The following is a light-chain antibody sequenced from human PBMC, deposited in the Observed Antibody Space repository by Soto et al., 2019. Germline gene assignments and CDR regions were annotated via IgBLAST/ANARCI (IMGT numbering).Light chain of an antibody. J-gene: IGKJ5*01. CDR2: GAS. Sequence: EIVLTQSPGTLSLSPGERATLSCRASQSVTSSYLAWYQQKPGQAPRLLIYGASSRTTAIPDRFSGSGSGTDFTLTISRLEPEDFAVYYCQQYGSSPITFGQGTRLEIK. CDR3: QQYGSSPIT. CDR1: QSVTSSY. V-gene: IGKV3-20*01.